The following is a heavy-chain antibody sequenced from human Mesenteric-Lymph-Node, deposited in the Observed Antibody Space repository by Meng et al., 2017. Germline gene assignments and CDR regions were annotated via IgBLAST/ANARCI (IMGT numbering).Heavy chain of an antibody. Sequence: QVQLEEWGPGLVQPLQPLSVTCTVSGGSISSGDYYWSWFRQPPGKGLEWMGEINHSGSTNYNPSLKSRVTISVDTSKNQFSLKLSSVTAADTAVYYCARGSRLRKLDYWGQGTLVTVSS. CDR3: ARGSRLRKLDY. D-gene: IGHD5-12*01. CDR1: GGSISSGDYY. V-gene: IGHV4-30-4*01. J-gene: IGHJ4*02. CDR2: INHSGST.